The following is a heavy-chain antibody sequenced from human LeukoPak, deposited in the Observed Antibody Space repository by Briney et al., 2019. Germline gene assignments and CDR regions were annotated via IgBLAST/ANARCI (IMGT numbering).Heavy chain of an antibody. D-gene: IGHD6-19*01. J-gene: IGHJ4*02. V-gene: IGHV3-21*01. CDR3: ARERSSGWHFDY. CDR1: GFTFSSYS. CDR2: ISSSSSYI. Sequence: GGSLRLSCAASGFTFSSYSMNWVRQAPGKGLEWVSSISSSSSYIYYANSVKGRFTISRDDAKNSLYLQMNSLRAEDTAVYYCARERSSGWHFDYWGQGTLVTVFS.